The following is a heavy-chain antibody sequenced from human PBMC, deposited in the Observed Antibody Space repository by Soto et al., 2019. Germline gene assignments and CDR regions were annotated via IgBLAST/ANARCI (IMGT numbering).Heavy chain of an antibody. CDR3: ARWVGGSMYDNSGKYDS. CDR2: VSNDGIRK. V-gene: IGHV3-30*03. Sequence: QVQLVESGGGVVQPGRSLRLTCAASGFIFSGSGMHWVRQAPGKGLEWVALVSNDGIRKYYGDSVKCRFTISRDNGENTLYLQMNSLRAEDTAVYYCARWVGGSMYDNSGKYDSWGQGTLVIVSS. J-gene: IGHJ5*01. D-gene: IGHD3-22*01. CDR1: GFIFSGSG.